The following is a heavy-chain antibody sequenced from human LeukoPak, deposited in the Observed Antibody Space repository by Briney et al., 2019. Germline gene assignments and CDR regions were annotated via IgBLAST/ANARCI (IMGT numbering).Heavy chain of an antibody. CDR2: INTYNGNT. CDR3: ARGWGNDAFDI. V-gene: IGHV1-18*01. CDR1: GYTFSSYG. Sequence: ASVKVSCTASGYTFSSYGISWVRQAPGQGLEWMGWINTYNGNTNYAQKLQGRVTMTTDTSTSTAYMELRSLRSDDTAAYYCARGWGNDAFDIWGQGTMVTVSS. J-gene: IGHJ3*02. D-gene: IGHD3-16*01.